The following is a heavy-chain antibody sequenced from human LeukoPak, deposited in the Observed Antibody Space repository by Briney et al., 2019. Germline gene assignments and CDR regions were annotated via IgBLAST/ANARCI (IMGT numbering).Heavy chain of an antibody. CDR3: ARLISSGTAFDY. D-gene: IGHD3-10*01. V-gene: IGHV4-59*08. Sequence: PSETPSLTCTVSGGSISSYYWSWIRQPPGKGLEWIGYIYYSGSTNYNPSLKSRVTISVDTSKNQFSLKLSSVTAADTAVYYCARLISSGTAFDYWGQGTLVTVSS. CDR2: IYYSGST. J-gene: IGHJ4*02. CDR1: GGSISSYY.